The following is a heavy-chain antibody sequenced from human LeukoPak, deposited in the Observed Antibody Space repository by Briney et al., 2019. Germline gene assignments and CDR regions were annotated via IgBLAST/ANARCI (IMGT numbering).Heavy chain of an antibody. J-gene: IGHJ4*02. CDR1: GFTFSIYG. CDR3: ARGLYSSSWYESYY. D-gene: IGHD6-13*01. V-gene: IGHV3-33*01. Sequence: GGSLRLSCAASGFTFSIYGMHWVRQAPGKGLEWVAVIWYDGSNKYYADSVKGRFTISRDNSKNTLYLQMNSLRAEDTAVYYCARGLYSSSWYESYYWGQGTLVTVSS. CDR2: IWYDGSNK.